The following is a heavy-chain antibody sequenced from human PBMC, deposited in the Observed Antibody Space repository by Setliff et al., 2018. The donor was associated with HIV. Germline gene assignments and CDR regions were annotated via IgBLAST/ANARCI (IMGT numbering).Heavy chain of an antibody. CDR3: AREGRGDPAVATTRIDY. D-gene: IGHD1-1*01. J-gene: IGHJ4*02. Sequence: SETLSLTCSVSGDSMSSGSYFWGRIRQTPGKGLEWIGNIYYTGFAYYNPSLKSRVTISLDTSKTHFYLNLTSVTDADTAVYFCAREGRGDPAVATTRIDYWGQGKLVTVS. V-gene: IGHV4-39*02. CDR1: GDSMSSGSYF. CDR2: IYYTGFA.